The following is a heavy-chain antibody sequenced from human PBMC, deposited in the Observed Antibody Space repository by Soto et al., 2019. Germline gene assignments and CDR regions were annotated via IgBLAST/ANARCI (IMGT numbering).Heavy chain of an antibody. Sequence: QVQLVESGGGVVQPGRSLRLSCAASGFTFSSYGMHWVRQAPGKGLEWVAVISYDGSDKYYADSVKGRFTISRDNSKNTLYLQMNSLSAEDTAVYYCAKDRVGYGSGRHIGGYWGQGTLVTVSS. J-gene: IGHJ4*02. CDR1: GFTFSSYG. CDR2: ISYDGSDK. D-gene: IGHD3-10*01. V-gene: IGHV3-30*18. CDR3: AKDRVGYGSGRHIGGY.